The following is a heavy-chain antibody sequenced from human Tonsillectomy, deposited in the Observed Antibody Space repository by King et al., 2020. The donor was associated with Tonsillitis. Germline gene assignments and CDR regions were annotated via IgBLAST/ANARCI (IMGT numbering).Heavy chain of an antibody. J-gene: IGHJ4*02. CDR1: GFTFGDYA. CDR3: AXXXXDFWSXXXXGXFXY. D-gene: IGHD3-3*01. Sequence: VQLVESGGALVQPGRSLRLSCTASGFTFGDYAMSWVRQAPGKGLEWVGFIRNKAYGGTTEYDASVKGRFTISRDDFKGIAYLQMNSLKTEDTAVYYCAXXXXDFWSXXXXGXFXYWGQGTXXTXS. CDR2: IRNKAYGGTT. V-gene: IGHV3-49*04.